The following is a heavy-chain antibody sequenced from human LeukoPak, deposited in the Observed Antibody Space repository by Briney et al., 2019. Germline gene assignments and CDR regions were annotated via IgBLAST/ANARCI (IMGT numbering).Heavy chain of an antibody. V-gene: IGHV1-2*06. CDR2: INPNSAAT. CDR1: GCSFTGYY. D-gene: IGHD5-18*01. CDR3: AREYSYAHYFDN. J-gene: IGHJ4*02. Sequence: ASVKVSCKASGCSFTGYYIHWVRQAPGQGLEWMGRINPNSAATNYAQKFQGRVTMTRDTSINTAYMELSRLRSDDTAVYYCAREYSYAHYFDNWGQGTLVTVSS.